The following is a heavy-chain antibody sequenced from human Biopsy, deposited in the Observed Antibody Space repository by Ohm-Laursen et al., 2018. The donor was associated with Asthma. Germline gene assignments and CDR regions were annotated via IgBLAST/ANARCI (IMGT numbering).Heavy chain of an antibody. CDR3: ARGGGAHLQH. CDR1: GDSLGSFINYA. V-gene: IGHV1-69*13. D-gene: IGHD2-21*01. CDR2: IIPIFGTA. J-gene: IGHJ1*01. Sequence: SVKVSCKASGDSLGSFINYAISWVRQAPGQGLEWMGGIIPIFGTANYAQKFQGRVTITADESTSTTYMELSSLRSEDTAVYYCARGGGAHLQHWGQGTLVTVSS.